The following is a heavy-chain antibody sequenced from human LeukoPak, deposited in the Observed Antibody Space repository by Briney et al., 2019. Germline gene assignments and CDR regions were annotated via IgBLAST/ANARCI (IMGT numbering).Heavy chain of an antibody. CDR1: GFPFSSYW. V-gene: IGHV3-7*01. CDR2: IKQDGSKK. CDR3: ARAGGSTVSHSDY. D-gene: IGHD4-17*01. Sequence: GGSLRLSCVASGFPFSSYWMTWVRQAPGKGLEWVANIKQDGSKKSYVDSVKGRFTISRDNAKNSLYLQMNSLRAEDTAVYYCARAGGSTVSHSDYWGQGTLVTVSS. J-gene: IGHJ4*02.